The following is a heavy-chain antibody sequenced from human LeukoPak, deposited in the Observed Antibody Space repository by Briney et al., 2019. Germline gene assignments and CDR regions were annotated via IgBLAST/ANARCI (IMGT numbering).Heavy chain of an antibody. J-gene: IGHJ5*02. V-gene: IGHV3-73*01. Sequence: GGSLRLSCAASGFTFSGSAIHWVRQSSGKGLEWVGQIDKKNKGYATATAYAASVKGRFTISRDDSINTAYLQMKSLKTEDTALYYCTRDSGTYNWFDPWGQGTLVTVSS. CDR3: TRDSGTYNWFDP. D-gene: IGHD1-26*01. CDR2: IDKKNKGYATAT. CDR1: GFTFSGSA.